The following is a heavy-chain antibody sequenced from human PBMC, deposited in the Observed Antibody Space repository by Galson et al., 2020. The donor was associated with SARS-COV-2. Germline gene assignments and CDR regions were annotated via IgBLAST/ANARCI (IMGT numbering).Heavy chain of an antibody. CDR3: ARAGGTAAGYDY. J-gene: IGHJ4*01. CDR2: IQRTGST. CDR1: GGSINTNTW. V-gene: IGHV4-4*02. D-gene: IGHD6-13*01. Sequence: SETLSLTCDASGGSINTNTWWSWVRQPPGKGLEWIGEIQRTGSTNYNPSLKSRVTISLDKSKNQFSLNLTSATAADTAVYYCARAGGTAAGYDYWGHGTLVTVSS.